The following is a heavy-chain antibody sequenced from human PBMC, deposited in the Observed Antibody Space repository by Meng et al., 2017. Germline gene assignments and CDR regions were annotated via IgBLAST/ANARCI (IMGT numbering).Heavy chain of an antibody. CDR1: GLNFNSYW. D-gene: IGHD1-26*01. Sequence: EVEAAEAAGGLVAPGRSLRLSCAASGLNFNSYWMHWVRQAPGKGLVWVSRISGDGSSTIYAESVKGRFTISRDNAKNTLYLQMNSLRGEDTAVYYCGTGGDYYSFHYWGQGTLVTVSS. V-gene: IGHV3-74*01. J-gene: IGHJ4*02. CDR2: ISGDGSST. CDR3: GTGGDYYSFHY.